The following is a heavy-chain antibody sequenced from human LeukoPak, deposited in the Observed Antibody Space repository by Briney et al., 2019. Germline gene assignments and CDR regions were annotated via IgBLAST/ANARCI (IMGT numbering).Heavy chain of an antibody. J-gene: IGHJ6*04. CDR2: INHSGST. CDR3: ARCQYDFWSGYMMDV. D-gene: IGHD3-3*01. Sequence: SETLSLTCAVYGGSFSGYYWSWIRQPPGKGLEWIGEINHSGSTNYNPSLKSRVTISVDTSKNQFSLKLSSVTAADAAVYYCARCQYDFWSGYMMDVWGKGTTVTVSS. V-gene: IGHV4-34*01. CDR1: GGSFSGYY.